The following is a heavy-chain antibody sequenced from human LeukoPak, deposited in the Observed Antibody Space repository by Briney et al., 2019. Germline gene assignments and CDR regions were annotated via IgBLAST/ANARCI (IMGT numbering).Heavy chain of an antibody. CDR1: GYTLTELS. D-gene: IGHD1-26*01. V-gene: IGHV1-24*01. Sequence: ASVKVSCKVSGYTLTELSMHWVRQAPGKGLEWMRGFDPEDGETIYAQKFQGRVTMTEDTSTDTAYMELSSLRSEDTAVYYCATGAESASGSYSVFDYWGQGTLVTVSS. CDR3: ATGAESASGSYSVFDY. J-gene: IGHJ4*02. CDR2: FDPEDGET.